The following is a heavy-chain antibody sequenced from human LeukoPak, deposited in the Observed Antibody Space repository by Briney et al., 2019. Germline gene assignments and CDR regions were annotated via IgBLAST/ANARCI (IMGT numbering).Heavy chain of an antibody. Sequence: PSGTLSLTCTLYGGSFSAHYWSWIRQPPGKALEWIGEIDHRGSTHYNASLMSRVAMSIDTSNNHFSLKLRSVTAADTAVYYCARRTPQMTTNEYALDIWGQGALVTVSS. CDR3: ARRTPQMTTNEYALDI. J-gene: IGHJ3*02. CDR2: IDHRGST. CDR1: GGSFSAHY. D-gene: IGHD5-24*01. V-gene: IGHV4-34*01.